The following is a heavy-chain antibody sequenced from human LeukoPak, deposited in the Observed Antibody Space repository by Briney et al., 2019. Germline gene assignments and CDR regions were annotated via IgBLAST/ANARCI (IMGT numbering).Heavy chain of an antibody. Sequence: PSETLSLTCTVSGVSISSYYWSWIRQPPGKGLEWIGYIYYSGSTNYNPSLKSRVTISVDTSKNQFSLKLSSVTAADTAVYYCARARYGSGSYSLENDYWGQGTLVTVSS. CDR2: IYYSGST. J-gene: IGHJ4*02. CDR1: GVSISSYY. V-gene: IGHV4-59*01. D-gene: IGHD3-10*01. CDR3: ARARYGSGSYSLENDY.